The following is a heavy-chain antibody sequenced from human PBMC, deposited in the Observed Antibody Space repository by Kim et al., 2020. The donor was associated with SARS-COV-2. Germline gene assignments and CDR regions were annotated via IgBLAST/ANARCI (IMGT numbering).Heavy chain of an antibody. CDR2: INHSGST. J-gene: IGHJ5*02. Sequence: SETLSLTCAVYGGSFSGYYRSWIRQPPGKGLEWIGEINHSGSTNYNPSLKSRVTISVDTSKNQFSLKLSSVTAADTAVYYCAWQSSRGWFDPWGQGTLVTVSS. V-gene: IGHV4-34*01. CDR1: GGSFSGYY. CDR3: AWQSSRGWFDP.